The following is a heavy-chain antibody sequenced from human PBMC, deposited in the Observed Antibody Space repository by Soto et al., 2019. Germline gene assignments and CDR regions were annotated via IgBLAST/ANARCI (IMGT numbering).Heavy chain of an antibody. CDR1: GYTFSTYG. CDR2: ISTYNGDT. J-gene: IGHJ6*02. Sequence: XSVKVTCNAAGYTFSTYGISWVRQAPGQGLEWMGWISTYNGDTNYVQNFQGRLTMTADTSTSTAYMELRSLRSDDTAVYYCARDQYQYFDWRVQESDYYYYYGMEVWGQGTTVTVSS. V-gene: IGHV1-18*01. CDR3: ARDQYQYFDWRVQESDYYYYYGMEV. D-gene: IGHD3-9*01.